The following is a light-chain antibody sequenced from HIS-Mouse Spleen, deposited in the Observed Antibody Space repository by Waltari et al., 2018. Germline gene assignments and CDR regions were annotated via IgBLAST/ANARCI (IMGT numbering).Light chain of an antibody. V-gene: IGLV3-25*03. CDR3: QSADSSGTYL. CDR2: KDS. Sequence: SYELTQPPSVSVSPGQTARTTCSGDALPKQDAYWYQQKPGQAPVLVIYKDSERPSGVPEQFSGSSSGTTVTLTISGVQAEDEADYYCQSADSSGTYLFGGGTKLTVL. J-gene: IGLJ2*01. CDR1: ALPKQD.